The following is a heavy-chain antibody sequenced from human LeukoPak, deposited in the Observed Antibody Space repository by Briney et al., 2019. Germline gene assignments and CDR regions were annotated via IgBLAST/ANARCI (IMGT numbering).Heavy chain of an antibody. D-gene: IGHD5-12*01. V-gene: IGHV4-30-2*01. CDR1: GGSISSGGYS. Sequence: SETPSPTCAVSGGSISSGGYSWSWIRQPPGKGLEWIGYIYHSGSTYYNPSLKSRVTISVDGSKNQFSLKLSSVTAADTAVYYCARGGYGRWWFDPWGQGTLVTVSS. CDR3: ARGGYGRWWFDP. CDR2: IYHSGST. J-gene: IGHJ5*02.